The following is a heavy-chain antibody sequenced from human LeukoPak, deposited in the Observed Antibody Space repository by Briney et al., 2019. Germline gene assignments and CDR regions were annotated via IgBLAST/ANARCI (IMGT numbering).Heavy chain of an antibody. V-gene: IGHV3-11*06. J-gene: IGHJ4*02. CDR3: TRVSYADGGYFDY. D-gene: IGHD3-16*01. CDR1: GFTFSDHF. Sequence: KPGGSLRLSCAASGFTFSDHFMNWVRQAPGKGLEWVSSISRTTNYTYYTDSVKGRLTISRDNAKNSLYLQMNSLTAEDTAVYYCTRVSYADGGYFDYWGQGTLVTVSS. CDR2: ISRTTNYT.